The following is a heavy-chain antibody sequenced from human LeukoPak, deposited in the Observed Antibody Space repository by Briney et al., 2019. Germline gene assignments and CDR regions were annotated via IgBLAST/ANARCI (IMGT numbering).Heavy chain of an antibody. CDR3: ARASKESDYPDDY. CDR2: IIPIFGTA. CDR1: GYTFTNHA. J-gene: IGHJ4*02. V-gene: IGHV1-69*13. Sequence: SVKVSCKASGYTFTNHAVHWVRQAPGQGLEWMGGIIPIFGTANYAQKFQGRVTITADESTSTAYMELSSLRSEDTAVYYCARASKESDYPDDYWGQGTLVTVSS. D-gene: IGHD4-17*01.